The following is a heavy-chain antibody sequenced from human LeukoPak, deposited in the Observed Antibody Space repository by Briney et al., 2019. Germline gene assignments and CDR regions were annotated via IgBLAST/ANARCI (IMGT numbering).Heavy chain of an antibody. V-gene: IGHV5-51*01. D-gene: IGHD6-19*01. CDR2: IYPGDSDT. CDR3: ARDSTPSNSGWSIWTGDRSTDLFDY. CDR1: GYSFTSYW. Sequence: GESLKISCKGSGYSFTSYWIGWVRQMPGKGLEWMGIIYPGDSDTRYSPSFQGQVTISADKSISTAYLQWSSLKASDTAMYYCARDSTPSNSGWSIWTGDRSTDLFDYWGQGTPVTVSS. J-gene: IGHJ4*02.